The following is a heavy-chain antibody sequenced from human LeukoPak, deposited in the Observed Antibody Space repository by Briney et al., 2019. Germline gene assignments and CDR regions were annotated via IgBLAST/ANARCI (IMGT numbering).Heavy chain of an antibody. D-gene: IGHD3-9*01. CDR2: ISGSGGST. J-gene: IGHJ6*02. V-gene: IGHV3-23*01. Sequence: PGGSLRLSCAASGFTFSSYAMSWVRQAPGKGLEWVSAISGSGGSTYYADSVKGRFTISRDNSKNTLHLQMNSLRAEDTAVYYCARDRIRYFDSDYYYYGMDVWGQGTTVTVSS. CDR1: GFTFSSYA. CDR3: ARDRIRYFDSDYYYYGMDV.